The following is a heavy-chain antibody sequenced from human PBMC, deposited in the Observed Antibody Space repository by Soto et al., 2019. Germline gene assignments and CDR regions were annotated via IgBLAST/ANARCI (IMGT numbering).Heavy chain of an antibody. CDR1: GYTFSSYY. V-gene: IGHV1-46*01. CDR3: ARDEYSGLYYFDY. CDR2: INPSGGST. D-gene: IGHD1-26*01. Sequence: GASLKVSWKASGYTFSSYYIHCVRQAPGQGLEWMGIINPSGGSTSYAQKFQGRVTMTRDTSTSTVYMELSSLRSEDTAVYYCARDEYSGLYYFDYWGQGTLVTVSS. J-gene: IGHJ4*02.